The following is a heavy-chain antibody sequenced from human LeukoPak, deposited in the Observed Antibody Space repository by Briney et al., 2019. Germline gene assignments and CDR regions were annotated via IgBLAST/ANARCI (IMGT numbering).Heavy chain of an antibody. Sequence: SETLSLTCTVSGDSISSYYWTWIRQPPGKGLEYIGYIYYSGTTNYNPSLKSRVTISVDTSKNQFSLKLSSVTAADTAVYYCARVEEGYGSGRRENYYYYYMDVWGKGTTVTISS. D-gene: IGHD3-10*01. CDR2: IYYSGTT. CDR3: ARVEEGYGSGRRENYYYYYMDV. V-gene: IGHV4-59*01. CDR1: GDSISSYY. J-gene: IGHJ6*03.